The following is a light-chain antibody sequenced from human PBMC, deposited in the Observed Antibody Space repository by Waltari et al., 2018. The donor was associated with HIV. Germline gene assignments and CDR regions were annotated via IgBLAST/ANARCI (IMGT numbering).Light chain of an antibody. Sequence: QSVLTQPPSASGTPGQRVTIACSGSNSNIGSNTVNWYKQVPGTAPKLLIYNNYERPSGVPDRFSGSNSGNTATLTISGTQVMDEADYYCQAWESSTDVVFGGGTKLTVL. CDR1: NSNIGSNT. V-gene: IGLV1-44*01. CDR2: NNY. J-gene: IGLJ2*01. CDR3: QAWESSTDVV.